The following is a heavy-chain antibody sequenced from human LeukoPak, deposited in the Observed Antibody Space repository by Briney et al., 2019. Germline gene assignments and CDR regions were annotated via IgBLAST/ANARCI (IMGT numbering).Heavy chain of an antibody. CDR1: GFTFTNHD. CDR2: MSDAGSAL. Sequence: PGGSLRLSCAASGFTFTNHDMNWVRQAPGKRLEWLANMSDAGSALFYADSVKGRFTISRDNAKNSLYLQMNSLSADDTAVYYSARGGRWVREVPITDFFDSWGHGSPVTVAS. V-gene: IGHV3-48*03. D-gene: IGHD4-23*01. CDR3: ARGGRWVREVPITDFFDS. J-gene: IGHJ4*01.